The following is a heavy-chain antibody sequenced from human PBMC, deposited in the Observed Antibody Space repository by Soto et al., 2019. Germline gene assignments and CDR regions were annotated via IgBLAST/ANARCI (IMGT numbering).Heavy chain of an antibody. CDR2: IYYSGST. Sequence: SETLSLTCRVSGVALTSHYWTWIRQSPGKGLEWIGYIYYSGSTNYSPSLKSRLTMSIDTPSNQFSLNLSSVTAADTAIYYCARLRDRSGTASIYNGMDVWGPGTMVTVSS. D-gene: IGHD3-22*01. CDR1: GVALTSHY. CDR3: ARLRDRSGTASIYNGMDV. V-gene: IGHV4-59*11. J-gene: IGHJ6*02.